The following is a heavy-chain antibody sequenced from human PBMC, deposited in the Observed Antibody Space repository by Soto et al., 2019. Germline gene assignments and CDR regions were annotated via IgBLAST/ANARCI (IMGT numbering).Heavy chain of an antibody. J-gene: IGHJ6*02. CDR3: AKDPFSTYLCRYGMDF. D-gene: IGHD1-26*01. CDR1: GYTFTDYY. Sequence: ASVKVSCKASGYTFTDYYMHWVRQAPGQGLEWMGWINPNSGDTNYAQKFQGWVTMTRDTSINTAYMELSRLRSDDTDVYYCAKDPFSTYLCRYGMDFWGQGTMVTVSS. V-gene: IGHV1-2*04. CDR2: INPNSGDT.